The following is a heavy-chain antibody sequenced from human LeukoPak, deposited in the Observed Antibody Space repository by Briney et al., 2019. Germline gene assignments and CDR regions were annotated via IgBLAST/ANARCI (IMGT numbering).Heavy chain of an antibody. D-gene: IGHD3-10*01. J-gene: IGHJ4*02. CDR2: IYSGGST. V-gene: IGHV3-53*03. Sequence: GGSLRLSCAASGFTVSSNYMSWVRQAPGKGLEWVSVIYSGGSTYYADSVKGRFTISRDNSKNTLYLQMNSLRAEDTAVYYCARGAQARHYYGSGSYFVFFDYWGQGTLVTVSS. CDR1: GFTVSSNY. CDR3: ARGAQARHYYGSGSYFVFFDY.